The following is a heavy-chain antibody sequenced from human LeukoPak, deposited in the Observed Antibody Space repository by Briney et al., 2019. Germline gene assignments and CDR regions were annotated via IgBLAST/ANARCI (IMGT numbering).Heavy chain of an antibody. CDR1: GFTFDDYA. V-gene: IGHV3-9*01. D-gene: IGHD5-12*01. CDR3: AKVYSGYDGYYYFDY. Sequence: GRSLRLSCAASGFTFDDYAMHWVRQAPGKGLEWVSGINWSGVSIDYADYVKGRFTISRDNAKNSLYLQMNSLRAEDTALYYCAKVYSGYDGYYYFDYWGQGTLVTVSS. J-gene: IGHJ4*02. CDR2: INWSGVSI.